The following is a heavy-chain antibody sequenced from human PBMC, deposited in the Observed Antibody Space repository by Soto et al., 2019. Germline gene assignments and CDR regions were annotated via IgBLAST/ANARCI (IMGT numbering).Heavy chain of an antibody. CDR1: GFTVSNNY. D-gene: IGHD3-10*01. Sequence: EVQLVESGGGLIQPGGSLRLSCAVSGFTVSNNYMSWVRQAPGKGLEGVSVIYSGGYTAYGDSVKGRFTISRDNSKNKIYLKIKSLGPADTAVYSCATQRGGGGYWGQGTLVTVSS. CDR2: IYSGGYT. CDR3: ATQRGGGGY. V-gene: IGHV3-53*01. J-gene: IGHJ4*02.